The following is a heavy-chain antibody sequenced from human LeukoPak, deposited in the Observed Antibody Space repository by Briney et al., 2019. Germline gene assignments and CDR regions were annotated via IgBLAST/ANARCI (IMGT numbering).Heavy chain of an antibody. V-gene: IGHV3-7*01. CDR3: ARCSSWCLFDY. J-gene: IGHJ4*02. D-gene: IGHD6-13*01. Sequence: PGGSLRLSCAVSGFTFRNYWMTWVRQAPGKGLECVANIKQDESEKYYVDSVKGRFTISRDNAKNSPYLQMNSLRAEDTAVYYCARCSSWCLFDYWGQGTLVTVSS. CDR1: GFTFRNYW. CDR2: IKQDESEK.